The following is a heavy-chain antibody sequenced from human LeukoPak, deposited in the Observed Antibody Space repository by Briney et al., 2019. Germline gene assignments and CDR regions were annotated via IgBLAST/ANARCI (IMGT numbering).Heavy chain of an antibody. CDR2: INHSGST. J-gene: IGHJ4*02. CDR3: ARSGDGYNYGDY. V-gene: IGHV4-34*13. D-gene: IGHD5-24*01. Sequence: ICEINHSGSTNYNPSLNSRVPISVDTSKNQFSLKLCSVTAADTAVYYCARSGDGYNYGDYWGQGTLVTVSS.